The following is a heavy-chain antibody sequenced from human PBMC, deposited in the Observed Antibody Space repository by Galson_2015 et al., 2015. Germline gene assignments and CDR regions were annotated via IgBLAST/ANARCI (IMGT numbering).Heavy chain of an antibody. CDR1: GFTFSTSA. J-gene: IGHJ4*02. D-gene: IGHD3/OR15-3a*01. CDR3: AREGAGTGSTGIDC. V-gene: IGHV3-30-3*01. Sequence: SLRLSCAASGFTFSTSAMHWVRQAPGKGLEWLAVIIADGTRKFYADSLKGRFTISRDSSKNTLYLQMDSLRGEETAVYYCAREGAGTGSTGIDCWGQGNLVTVSS. CDR2: IIADGTRK.